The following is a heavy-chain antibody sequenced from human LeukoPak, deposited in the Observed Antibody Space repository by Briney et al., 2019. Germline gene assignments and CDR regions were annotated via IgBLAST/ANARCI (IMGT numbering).Heavy chain of an antibody. CDR2: IDTSGNT. Sequence: SETLSLTCTVSGGSISSGSYYWSWIRQPAGKGLEWIGRIDTSGNTNYKPSLKSRVTMSVDTSKNQFSLKLSSVTAADTAVYYCARVSSSWYQDWYFDLWGRGTLVTVSS. CDR1: GGSISSGSYY. CDR3: ARVSSSWYQDWYFDL. V-gene: IGHV4-61*02. D-gene: IGHD6-13*01. J-gene: IGHJ2*01.